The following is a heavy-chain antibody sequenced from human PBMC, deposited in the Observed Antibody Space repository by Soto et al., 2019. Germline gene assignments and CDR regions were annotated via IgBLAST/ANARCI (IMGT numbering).Heavy chain of an antibody. V-gene: IGHV4-30-4*01. D-gene: IGHD1-26*01. J-gene: IGHJ2*01. CDR3: ARGYKGTYYVWWYFDL. CDR1: GGSIRSGDYY. Sequence: QVQLQESGPGLVKPSQSLSLTCSVSGGSIRSGDYYWGWIRQAPGKGPEWIGHVYYSGTTYYNPSLKSRVIISIDTSKDQFSLRLSSVTAADTAVYYCARGYKGTYYVWWYFDLWGRGTLVTVSS. CDR2: VYYSGTT.